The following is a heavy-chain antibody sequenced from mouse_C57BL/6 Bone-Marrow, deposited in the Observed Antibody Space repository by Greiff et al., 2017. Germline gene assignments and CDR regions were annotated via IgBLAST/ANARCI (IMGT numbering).Heavy chain of an antibody. CDR3: ARHHYGSSMDY. CDR1: GYTFTSYW. CDR2: IYPSDSET. V-gene: IGHV1-61*01. D-gene: IGHD1-1*01. J-gene: IGHJ4*01. Sequence: VQLQQPGAELVRPGSSVKLSCKASGYTFTSYWMDWVKQRPGQGLEWIGNIYPSDSETHYNQKFKDKATLTVDKSSSTAYMQLSSLTSEDSAVYYCARHHYGSSMDYWVQGTSVTVSS.